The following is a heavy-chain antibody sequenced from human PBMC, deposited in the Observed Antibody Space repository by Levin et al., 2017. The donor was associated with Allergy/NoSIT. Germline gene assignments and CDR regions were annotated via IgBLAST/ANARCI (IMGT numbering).Heavy chain of an antibody. CDR3: ASLFGDDYGDYGLDY. CDR1: GGSIRSSSYY. D-gene: IGHD4-17*01. CDR2: IYYSGST. V-gene: IGHV4-39*01. J-gene: IGHJ4*02. Sequence: SQTLSLTCTVSGGSIRSSSYYWGWIRQPPGKGLEWIGSIYYSGSTYYNPSLKSRVTISVDTSKNQFSLKLSSVTAADTAVYYCASLFGDDYGDYGLDYWGQGTLVTVSS.